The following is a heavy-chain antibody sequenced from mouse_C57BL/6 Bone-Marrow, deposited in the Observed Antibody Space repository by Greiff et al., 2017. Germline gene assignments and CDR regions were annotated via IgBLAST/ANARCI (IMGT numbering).Heavy chain of an antibody. CDR1: GYTFTSYC. V-gene: IGHV1-64*01. CDR2: IHPNSGST. CDR3: ARITTVVATNFDV. D-gene: IGHD1-1*01. Sequence: VQLQQPGAELVKPGASVKLSCKASGYTFTSYCMHWVKQRPGQGLEWIGMIHPNSGSTNYNEKFKSKATLTVDKSSSTAYMQLSSLTSEDSAVYYCARITTVVATNFDVWGTGTTVTVSS. J-gene: IGHJ1*03.